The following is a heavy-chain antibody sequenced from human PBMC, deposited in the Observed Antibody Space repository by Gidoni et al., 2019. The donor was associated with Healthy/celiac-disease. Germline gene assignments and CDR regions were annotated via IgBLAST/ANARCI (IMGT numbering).Heavy chain of an antibody. CDR2: ISYDGSNK. D-gene: IGHD3-10*01. J-gene: IGHJ4*02. CDR3: AGERGDGSGSYYNGGAGDY. V-gene: IGHV3-30*04. Sequence: ESGGGVVQPGRSLRLSCAASGFTFSSYAMHWVRQAPGKGLEWVAVISYDGSNKYYADSVKGRFTNSRDNSKNTLYLQMNSRRAGDTAVYYCAGERGDGSGSYYNGGAGDYWGQGTLVTVSS. CDR1: GFTFSSYA.